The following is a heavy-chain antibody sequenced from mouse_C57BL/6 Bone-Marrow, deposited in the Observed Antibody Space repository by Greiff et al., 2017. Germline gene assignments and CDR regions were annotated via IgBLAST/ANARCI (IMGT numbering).Heavy chain of an antibody. V-gene: IGHV1-69*01. Sequence: QVQLQQPGAELVMPGASVKLSCKASGYTFTSYWMHWVKQRPGQGLEWIGEIDPSDSYTNYNQKFKGKSTLTVDKSSSTAYMQLSSLTSEDSAVYYCARYENDAHLDYWGQGTTLTVSS. D-gene: IGHD2-4*01. CDR1: GYTFTSYW. J-gene: IGHJ2*01. CDR2: IDPSDSYT. CDR3: ARYENDAHLDY.